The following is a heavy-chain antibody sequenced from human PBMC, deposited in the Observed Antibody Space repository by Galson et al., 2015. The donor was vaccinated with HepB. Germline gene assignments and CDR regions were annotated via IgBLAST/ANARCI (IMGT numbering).Heavy chain of an antibody. CDR2: IKEDGTET. Sequence: SLRLSCAASGFIFNDYWMQWVRQAPGRGLEWVANIKEDGTETHYVDSVKGRFTISRDNAANSLYLQMNNLRAEDTAVYYCARAYFDHWGQGSLVTVSS. V-gene: IGHV3-7*03. CDR1: GFIFNDYW. CDR3: ARAYFDH. J-gene: IGHJ4*02.